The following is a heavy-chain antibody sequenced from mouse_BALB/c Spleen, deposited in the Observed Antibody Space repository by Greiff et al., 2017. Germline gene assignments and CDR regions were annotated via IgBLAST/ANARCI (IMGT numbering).Heavy chain of an antibody. V-gene: IGHV1-80*01. CDR2: IYPGDGDT. J-gene: IGHJ3*01. CDR3: ARGGPFAY. CDR1: GYTFTSYW. D-gene: IGHD3-3*01. Sequence: VQLQQPGAELVKPGASVKLSCKASGYTFTSYWMNWVKQRPGQGLEWIGQIYPGDGDTNYNGKFKGKATLTADKSSSTAYMQLSSLTSEDSAVYFCARGGPFAYWGQGTLVTVSA.